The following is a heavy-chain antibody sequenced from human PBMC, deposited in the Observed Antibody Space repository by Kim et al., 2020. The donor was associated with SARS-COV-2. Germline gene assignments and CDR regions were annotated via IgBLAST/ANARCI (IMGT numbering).Heavy chain of an antibody. V-gene: IGHV4-34*01. Sequence: STNYHPSLKSRVTISVDTSKNQFSLKLSSVTAADTAVYYCARGLDYYFDYWGQGTLVTVSS. CDR3: ARGLDYYFDY. J-gene: IGHJ4*02. CDR2: ST.